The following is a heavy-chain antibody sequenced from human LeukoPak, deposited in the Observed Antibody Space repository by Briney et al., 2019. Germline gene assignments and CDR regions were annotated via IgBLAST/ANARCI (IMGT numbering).Heavy chain of an antibody. D-gene: IGHD4-17*01. V-gene: IGHV1-8*01. CDR2: MNPNSGNT. Sequence: ASVEVSCKASGYTFTSYDINWVRQATGQGLEWMGWMNPNSGNTGYAQKFQGRVTMTRNTSITTAYMELSSLRSEDTAVYYCARGNKDYGDYARGLSDYWGQGTLVTVSS. J-gene: IGHJ4*02. CDR1: GYTFTSYD. CDR3: ARGNKDYGDYARGLSDY.